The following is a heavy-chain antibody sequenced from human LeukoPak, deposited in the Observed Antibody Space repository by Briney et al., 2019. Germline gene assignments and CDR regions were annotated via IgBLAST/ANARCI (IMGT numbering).Heavy chain of an antibody. D-gene: IGHD3-22*01. J-gene: IGHJ4*02. Sequence: GGSLKLSCAASGFTFSGSAMHWVRQASGKGLEWVGRIRSKANSYATAYAASVKGRFTISRDNSKNTLYLQMNSLRAEDTAVYYCASMWSYYDSSGYYEGRYYFDYWGQGTLVTVSS. CDR1: GFTFSGSA. CDR3: ASMWSYYDSSGYYEGRYYFDY. V-gene: IGHV3-73*01. CDR2: IRSKANSYAT.